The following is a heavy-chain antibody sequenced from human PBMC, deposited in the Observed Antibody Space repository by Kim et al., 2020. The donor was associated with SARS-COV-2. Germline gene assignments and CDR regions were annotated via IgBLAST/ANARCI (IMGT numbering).Heavy chain of an antibody. J-gene: IGHJ6*01. Sequence: SETLSLTCTVSGASIGSHGYFWAWIRQPPGRGLEWIGSLSYFGRRYYNPSLERRITTSLDTSKKQFSLRLTSVTAADTAVYHCARLYAFIGGYTAYY. D-gene: IGHD3-16*01. CDR2: LSYFGRR. CDR3: ARLYAFIGGYTAYY. V-gene: IGHV4-39*01. CDR1: GASIGSHGYF.